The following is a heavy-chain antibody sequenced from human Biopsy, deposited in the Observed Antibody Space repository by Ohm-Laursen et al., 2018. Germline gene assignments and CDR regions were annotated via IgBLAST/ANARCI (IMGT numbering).Heavy chain of an antibody. CDR1: GFSVSSYD. J-gene: IGHJ6*02. CDR3: ARDSSRRAREGGMDV. CDR2: ISETSSHI. V-gene: IGHV3-21*01. Sequence: SLRLSCTASGFSVSSYDMNWVRQAPGKGLEWISYISETSSHIYDAGSVRGRFTVARDIAKNSLYLQLNSLRVEGTAVYYCARDSSRRAREGGMDVWGQGTTVTVSS. D-gene: IGHD6-6*01.